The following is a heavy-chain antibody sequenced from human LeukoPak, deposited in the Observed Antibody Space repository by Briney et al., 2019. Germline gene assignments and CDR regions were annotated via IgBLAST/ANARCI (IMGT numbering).Heavy chain of an antibody. CDR3: AREPRGYSYGWYYMDV. D-gene: IGHD5-18*01. J-gene: IGHJ6*03. CDR2: INHSGST. CDR1: GGSISSYY. Sequence: PSETLSLTCTVSGGSISSYYWSWIRQPPGKGLEWIGEINHSGSTNYNPSLKSRVTISVDTSKNQFSLKLSSVTAADTAVYYCAREPRGYSYGWYYMDVWGKGTTVTVSS. V-gene: IGHV4-34*01.